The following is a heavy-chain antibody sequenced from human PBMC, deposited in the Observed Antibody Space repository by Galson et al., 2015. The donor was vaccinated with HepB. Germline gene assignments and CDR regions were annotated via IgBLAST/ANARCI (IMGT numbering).Heavy chain of an antibody. CDR2: ISSSSSTI. CDR1: GFTFSSYS. J-gene: IGHJ4*02. Sequence: SLRLSCAASGFTFSSYSMNWVRQAPGKGLEWVSYISSSSSTIYYADSVKGRFTISRDNAKNSLYLQMNSLRAEDTAVYYCARDSRYYDSSGYPLGFDYWGQGTLVTVSS. V-gene: IGHV3-48*01. CDR3: ARDSRYYDSSGYPLGFDY. D-gene: IGHD3-22*01.